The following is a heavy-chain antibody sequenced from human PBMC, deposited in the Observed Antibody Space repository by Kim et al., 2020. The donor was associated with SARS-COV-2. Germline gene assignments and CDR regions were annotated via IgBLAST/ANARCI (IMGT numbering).Heavy chain of an antibody. V-gene: IGHV3-23*01. J-gene: IGHJ4*02. CDR3: AKSGHHSGTYYRTDY. Sequence: GGSLRLSCAASGFTFSTYAMSWVRQAPGKGLEWVSAISGSDSSTYYADSVKGRFTISRDNSKNTLYLQMNSLRVEDTAVYYCAKSGHHSGTYYRTDYWGQGTLVTVSS. CDR2: ISGSDSST. CDR1: GFTFSTYA. D-gene: IGHD1-26*01.